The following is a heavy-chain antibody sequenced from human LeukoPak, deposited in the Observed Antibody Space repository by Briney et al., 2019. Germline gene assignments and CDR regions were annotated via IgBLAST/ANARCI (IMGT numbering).Heavy chain of an antibody. CDR3: ARPGIPGTYYYGMDA. CDR1: GSRFTNYW. J-gene: IGHJ6*02. Sequence: GASLKISCKGSGSRFTNYWIGWVRQMPGKGLEWMGIIYPGDSDTRYSPSFQGQVTISADKSISTAYLQWSSLKASDTAMYYCARPGIPGTYYYGMDAWGQGTTVTVSS. D-gene: IGHD6-13*01. V-gene: IGHV5-51*01. CDR2: IYPGDSDT.